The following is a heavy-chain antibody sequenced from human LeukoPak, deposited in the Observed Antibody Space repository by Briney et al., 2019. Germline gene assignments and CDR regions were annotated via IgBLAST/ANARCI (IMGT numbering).Heavy chain of an antibody. CDR1: GYTFTSYG. Sequence: ASVKVSCKASGYTFTSYGISWVRQAPGQGLEWMGWISAYNGNTNYAQKLQGRVTMTTDTSTSTAYMELGSLRSDDTAVYYCASEYYDILTGANWFDPWGQGTLVTVSS. D-gene: IGHD3-9*01. CDR2: ISAYNGNT. CDR3: ASEYYDILTGANWFDP. V-gene: IGHV1-18*01. J-gene: IGHJ5*02.